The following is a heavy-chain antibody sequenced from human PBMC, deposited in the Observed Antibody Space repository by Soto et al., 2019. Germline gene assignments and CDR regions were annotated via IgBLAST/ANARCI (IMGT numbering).Heavy chain of an antibody. CDR3: SRERTTNHFDY. CDR2: TYSLGGT. J-gene: IGHJ4*02. D-gene: IGHD1-1*01. CDR1: GDSIRSGAFY. V-gene: IGHV4-31*03. Sequence: QVQLQESGPGLVKPSQTLSLTCTVSGDSIRSGAFYWSWIRRHPGKGLEWIGYTYSLGGTHYNPSLESRASISVDTSKNQFSLNLNSVTAADTAVYYCSRERTTNHFDYWGQGALVTVSS.